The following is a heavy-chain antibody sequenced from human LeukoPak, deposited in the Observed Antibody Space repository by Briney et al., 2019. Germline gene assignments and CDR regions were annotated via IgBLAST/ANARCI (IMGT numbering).Heavy chain of an antibody. CDR1: GFTFDDYA. V-gene: IGHV3-43D*03. CDR3: ARGGYRSSQTKFDY. D-gene: IGHD6-13*01. J-gene: IGHJ4*02. Sequence: PGGSLRLSCAASGFTFDDYALHWVRQAPGKGLEWVSLITWDGGGTYYSASVKGRFTISRDNSKNSLYLHMNSLRPEDTALYFCARGGYRSSQTKFDYWGQGTLVSVSS. CDR2: ITWDGGGT.